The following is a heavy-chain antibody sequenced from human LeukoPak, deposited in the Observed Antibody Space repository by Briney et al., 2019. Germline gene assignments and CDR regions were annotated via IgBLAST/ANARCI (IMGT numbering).Heavy chain of an antibody. CDR1: GLAFSAYK. D-gene: IGHD2-15*01. CDR2: ISTDGYTT. Sequence: GGSLRLSCAASGLAFSAYKMHWVRQAPWKGLVWVSRISTDGYTTDYADFVQGRFTASRDNTKNTWSLEMNSLRAEDTAVYYCVVGGSPGYWGQGTLVTVSS. CDR3: VVGGSPGY. V-gene: IGHV3-74*01. J-gene: IGHJ4*02.